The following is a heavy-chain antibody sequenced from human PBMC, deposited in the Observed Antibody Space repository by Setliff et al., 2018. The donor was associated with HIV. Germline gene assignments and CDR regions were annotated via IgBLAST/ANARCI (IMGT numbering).Heavy chain of an antibody. J-gene: IGHJ4*02. CDR1: GGSISSGTYY. D-gene: IGHD6-19*01. CDR2: IYTDGST. Sequence: SETLSLTCTVSGGSISSGTYYWSWIRQPAGKGLEWIGHIYTDGSTNFNPSLRSRVTISADTPKNQLSLKLTSVTAADTAVYYCAGMKIAVAGTGFDNWGQGTLVTVSS. CDR3: AGMKIAVAGTGFDN. V-gene: IGHV4-61*09.